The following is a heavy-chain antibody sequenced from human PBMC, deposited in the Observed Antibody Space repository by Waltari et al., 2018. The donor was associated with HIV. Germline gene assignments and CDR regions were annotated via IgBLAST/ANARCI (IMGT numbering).Heavy chain of an antibody. Sequence: QVQLQESGPRLVKPSETLSLSCTVSGSSISSGSYYWCWIRQPAGEGLEWVGRMYVSGNTNYSPSIRGRVTMSVDPSTNNFSRKVTAVTAYDTAIYYCASAAWAKTKAGWDRCFDVWGPGILVTVSS. J-gene: IGHJ4*02. V-gene: IGHV4-61*02. CDR1: GSSISSGSYY. CDR3: ASAAWAKTKAGWDRCFDV. CDR2: MYVSGNT. D-gene: IGHD3-9*01.